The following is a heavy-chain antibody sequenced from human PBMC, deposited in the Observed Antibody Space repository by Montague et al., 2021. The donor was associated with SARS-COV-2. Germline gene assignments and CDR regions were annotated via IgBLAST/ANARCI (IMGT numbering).Heavy chain of an antibody. CDR1: GFSIGSGDY. CDR3: VREKAGGLRNVFDI. Sequence: SETLSLTCTVSGFSIGSGDYWGWIRQPPGKGLEWIGSIYYSGTTXXNPXXXSRLTMSIDTSTNQFSLRLTSLTAADTAVFFCVREKAGGLRNVFDIWGQGTTVTVSS. V-gene: IGHV4-38-2*02. CDR2: IYYSGTT. J-gene: IGHJ3*02.